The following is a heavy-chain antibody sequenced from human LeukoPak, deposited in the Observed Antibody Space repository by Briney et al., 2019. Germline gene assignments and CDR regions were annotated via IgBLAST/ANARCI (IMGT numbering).Heavy chain of an antibody. D-gene: IGHD2-21*01. CDR3: ARERGYFFMDV. CDR1: GFSIHTHW. V-gene: IGHV3-7*01. J-gene: IGHJ6*03. CDR2: IKQDGSEK. Sequence: GGSLRLSCAASGFSIHTHWMSWVRQAPGKGLEWVATIKQDGSEKYYVDSVKGRFTISRDNAMNSLYLQMNSLRVDDTAVYYCARERGYFFMDVWGKGTTVTSSS.